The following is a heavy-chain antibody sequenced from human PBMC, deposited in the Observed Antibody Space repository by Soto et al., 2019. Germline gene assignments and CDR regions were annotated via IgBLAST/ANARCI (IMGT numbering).Heavy chain of an antibody. D-gene: IGHD2-15*01. Sequence: QVQLLESGPGLVKPSQTLSLTCSVSGDSISTVDYFWAWIRQPPGQALEYIGYIYKSATTYYNPSFGSRVAIPPDTSKSQFSLSVPSVTAAATAVYFCARGRYCLTGRCFPNWFDSWGQGPLVTVSS. J-gene: IGHJ5*01. V-gene: IGHV4-30-4*01. CDR3: ARGRYCLTGRCFPNWFDS. CDR2: IYKSATT. CDR1: GDSISTVDYF.